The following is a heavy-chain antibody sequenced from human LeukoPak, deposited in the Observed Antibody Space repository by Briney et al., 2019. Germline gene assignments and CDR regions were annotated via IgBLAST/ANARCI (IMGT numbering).Heavy chain of an antibody. CDR1: GGTFSSFA. V-gene: IGHV1-69*05. D-gene: IGHD3-22*01. CDR2: IIPIFGTA. Sequence: GASVKVSCKASGGTFSSFAISWVRQAPGQGLEWMGGIIPIFGTANYAQKFQGRVTITTDESTSTAYMELSSLRSEDTAVYYCARDETSHYDSSGYYAFDIWGQGTMVTVSS. CDR3: ARDETSHYDSSGYYAFDI. J-gene: IGHJ3*02.